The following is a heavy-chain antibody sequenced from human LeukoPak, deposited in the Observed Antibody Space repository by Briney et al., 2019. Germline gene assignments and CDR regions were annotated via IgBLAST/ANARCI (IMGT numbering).Heavy chain of an antibody. CDR3: ASLDGSFDY. V-gene: IGHV3-74*01. CDR1: GFTFSTYW. J-gene: IGHJ4*02. D-gene: IGHD3-10*01. CDR2: INSDGSST. Sequence: GGSLRLSCAASGFTFSTYWMHWVRQAPGKGLVWVSHINSDGSSTNYADSVRGRFTISRDNAKNTLYLQMSSLRAEDTAVYYCASLDGSFDYWGQGTLVTVSS.